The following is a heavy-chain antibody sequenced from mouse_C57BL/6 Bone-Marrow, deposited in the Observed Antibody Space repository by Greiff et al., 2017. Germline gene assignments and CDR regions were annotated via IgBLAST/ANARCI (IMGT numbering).Heavy chain of an antibody. D-gene: IGHD1-3*01. CDR2: IWSDGST. CDR3: ARHRGNSGYAMDY. V-gene: IGHV2-6-1*01. CDR1: GFSLTSYG. Sequence: ESGPGLVAPSQSLSITCTVSGFSLTSYGVHWVRQPPGKGLEWLVVIWSDGSTTYNSALKSRLSISKDNSKSQVFLKMNSLQTDDTAMYYCARHRGNSGYAMDYWGQGTSVTVSS. J-gene: IGHJ4*01.